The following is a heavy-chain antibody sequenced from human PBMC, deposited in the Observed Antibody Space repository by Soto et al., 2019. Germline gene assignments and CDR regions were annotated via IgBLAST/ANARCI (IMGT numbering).Heavy chain of an antibody. J-gene: IGHJ4*02. CDR3: ARVGSSGYLGFLIDY. V-gene: IGHV1-18*04. CDR2: ISAYNGNT. CDR1: GYTFTSYG. D-gene: IGHD3-22*01. Sequence: GASVKVSCKASGYTFTSYGISWVRQAPGQGLEWMGWISAYNGNTNYAQKLQGRVTMTTDTSTSTAYMELRSLRSDDTAVYYCARVGSSGYLGFLIDYWGQGTLVTVSS.